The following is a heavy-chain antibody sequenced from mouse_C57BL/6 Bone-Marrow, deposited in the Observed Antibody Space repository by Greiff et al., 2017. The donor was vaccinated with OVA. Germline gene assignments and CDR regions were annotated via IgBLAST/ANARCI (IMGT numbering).Heavy chain of an antibody. V-gene: IGHV1-18*01. D-gene: IGHD3-2*02. CDR2: INPNNGGT. J-gene: IGHJ2*01. CDR3: ARSLRQLRPYYFDY. CDR1: GYTFTDYN. Sequence: EVKLQESGPELVKPGASVKIPCKASGYTFTDYNMDWVKQSHGKSLEWIGDINPNNGGTNYNQKFKGKATLTVDKSSSTAYMELRSLTSEDTAVYYCARSLRQLRPYYFDYWGQGTTLTVSS.